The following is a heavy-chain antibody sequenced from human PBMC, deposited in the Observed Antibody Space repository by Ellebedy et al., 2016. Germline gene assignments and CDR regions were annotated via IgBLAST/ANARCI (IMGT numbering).Heavy chain of an antibody. V-gene: IGHV3-7*01. CDR3: AKDRGSGSRYYRYGMDV. J-gene: IGHJ6*02. Sequence: GGSLRLXXAAPGFIFADFWMNWVRQVPRKGLEWVAKIKQDGRETYYLDSVRGRFTISRDNAKNSLYVQMNSLRTEDTAVYYCAKDRGSGSRYYRYGMDVWGQGTTVTVSS. CDR2: IKQDGRET. D-gene: IGHD3-10*01. CDR1: GFIFADFW.